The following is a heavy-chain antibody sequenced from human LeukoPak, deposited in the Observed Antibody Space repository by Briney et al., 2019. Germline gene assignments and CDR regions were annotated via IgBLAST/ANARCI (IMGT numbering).Heavy chain of an antibody. Sequence: NPSQTLSLTCTVSGGSISSSSYYWGWIRQPPGKGLEWIGSIYYSGSTYYNPSLKSRVTISVDTSKNQFSLKLSSVTAADTAVYYCARHRGPGHGDWYFDLWGRGTLVTVSS. CDR3: ARHRGPGHGDWYFDL. J-gene: IGHJ2*01. V-gene: IGHV4-39*01. CDR1: GGSISSSSYY. CDR2: IYYSGST.